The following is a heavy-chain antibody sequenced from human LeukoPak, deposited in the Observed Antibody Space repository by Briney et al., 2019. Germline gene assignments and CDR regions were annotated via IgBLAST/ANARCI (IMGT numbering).Heavy chain of an antibody. CDR2: IYYSGGT. CDR1: GGSISSSSTYY. J-gene: IGHJ2*01. D-gene: IGHD5-18*01. V-gene: IGHV4-39*07. Sequence: SETLSLTCTVSGGSISSSSTYYWGWIRQPPGKGLEWIGSIYYSGGTYNNPSLKSRVTISVDTSKNQFSLKLSSVTAADTAVYYCARVDVDTAMGWYFDLWGRGTLVTVSS. CDR3: ARVDVDTAMGWYFDL.